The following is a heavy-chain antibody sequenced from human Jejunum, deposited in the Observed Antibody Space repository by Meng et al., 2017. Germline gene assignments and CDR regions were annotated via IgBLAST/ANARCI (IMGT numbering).Heavy chain of an antibody. Sequence: QVQLQQWGAGLLKPSETLSLTCAVYDGSFNGYYWTWIRQPPGKGLEWIGETILSGNTNYNPSLKSRVTISMDTSKNQFSLTLSSVTAADTAVYYCARGKGLFGFWGQGTLVTVSS. V-gene: IGHV4-34*02. CDR2: TILSGNT. CDR1: DGSFNGYY. CDR3: ARGKGLFGF. J-gene: IGHJ4*02. D-gene: IGHD3/OR15-3a*01.